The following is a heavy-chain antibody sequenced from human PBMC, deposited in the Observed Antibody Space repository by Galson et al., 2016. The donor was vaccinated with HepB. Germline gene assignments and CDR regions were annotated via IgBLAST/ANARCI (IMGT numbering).Heavy chain of an antibody. Sequence: SLRLSCAASGFIFDEYAMHWVRQAPGKGLEWVSSISWKSDSLGYAVSVKGRFIISRDNAKKSLYLQMNSLRAEDTAVYYCAKDRGYDSSGYDHYYHGMDVWGQGTTVTVSS. CDR2: ISWKSDSL. D-gene: IGHD3-22*01. J-gene: IGHJ6*02. CDR3: AKDRGYDSSGYDHYYHGMDV. CDR1: GFIFDEYA. V-gene: IGHV3-9*01.